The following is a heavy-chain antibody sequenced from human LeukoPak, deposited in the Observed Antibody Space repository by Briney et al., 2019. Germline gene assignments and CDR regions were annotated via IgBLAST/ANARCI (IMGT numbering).Heavy chain of an antibody. CDR1: GGSISSYY. V-gene: IGHV4-59*01. D-gene: IGHD5-12*01. CDR2: IHYSGST. CDR3: ARESGSYLWRGWLNP. Sequence: SETLSLTCTVSGGSISSYYWSWIRQPPGKGLEWIGYIHYSGSTNYNLSRKSRVTISVDTSKNQFSLKLNSVTAADTAVYYCARESGSYLWRGWLNPGGQGTLVTVSS. J-gene: IGHJ5*02.